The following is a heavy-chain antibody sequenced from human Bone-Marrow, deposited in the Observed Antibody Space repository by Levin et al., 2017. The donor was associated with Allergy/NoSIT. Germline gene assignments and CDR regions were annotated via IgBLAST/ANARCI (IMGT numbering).Heavy chain of an antibody. D-gene: IGHD6-19*01. J-gene: IGHJ6*03. V-gene: IGHV1-69*06. CDR3: ASYHSSGWYRDYYYYYMDV. Sequence: ASVKVSCKASGGTFSSYAISWVRQAPGQGLEWMGGIIPIFGTANYAQKFQGRVTITADKSTSTAYMELSSLRSEDTAVYYCASYHSSGWYRDYYYYYMDVWGKGTTVTVSS. CDR2: IIPIFGTA. CDR1: GGTFSSYA.